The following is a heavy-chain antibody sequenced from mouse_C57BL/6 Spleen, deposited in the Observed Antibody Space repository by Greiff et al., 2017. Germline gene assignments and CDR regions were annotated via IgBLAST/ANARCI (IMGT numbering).Heavy chain of an antibody. D-gene: IGHD1-1*01. CDR1: GYTFTDYY. V-gene: IGHV1-19*01. CDR2: IYPYNGGT. CDR3: ARSTTVKDY. Sequence: DVQLQESGPVLVKPGASVKMSCKASGYTFTDYYMNWVKQSHGKSLEWIGVIYPYNGGTSYNQKFKGKATLTVDKSSSTAYMELNSLTSEDSAVYYCARSTTVKDYWGQGTTLTVSS. J-gene: IGHJ2*01.